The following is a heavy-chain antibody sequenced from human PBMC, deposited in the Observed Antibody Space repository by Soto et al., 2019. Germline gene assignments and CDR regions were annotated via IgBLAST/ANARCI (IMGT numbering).Heavy chain of an antibody. J-gene: IGHJ4*02. Sequence: LSLTCRVSDGSMNSDSSYWGWIRQPPGKGLEWIGVINHSGSTYHNLSLKGRVTMSVDAFRNQFSLKLTSMTAADTAVYYCARLGGYVSVGYYYLWDSWGLGTLVTVSS. CDR2: INHSGST. V-gene: IGHV4-39*01. CDR1: DGSMNSDSSY. D-gene: IGHD3-22*01. CDR3: ARLGGYVSVGYYYLWDS.